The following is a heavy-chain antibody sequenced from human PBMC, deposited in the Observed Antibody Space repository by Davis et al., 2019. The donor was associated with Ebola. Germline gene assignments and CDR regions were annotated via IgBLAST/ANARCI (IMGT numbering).Heavy chain of an antibody. CDR2: ISGSGGST. V-gene: IGHV3-23*01. Sequence: GGSLRLSCAASGFTFSSYSMSWVRQAPGKGLEWVSAISGSGGSTYYADSAKGRFTISRDNSKNTLYLQMNSLRAEDTAVYYCANLDYGDNSGFDYWGQGTLVTVSS. D-gene: IGHD4-23*01. J-gene: IGHJ4*02. CDR3: ANLDYGDNSGFDY. CDR1: GFTFSSYS.